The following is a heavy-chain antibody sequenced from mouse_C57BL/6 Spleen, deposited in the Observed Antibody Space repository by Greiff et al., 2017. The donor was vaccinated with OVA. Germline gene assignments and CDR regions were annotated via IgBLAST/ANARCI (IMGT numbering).Heavy chain of an antibody. Sequence: HVHLQQPGAELVQPGASATLCSNSSVSTFTLSLITSGTHTPFPWPPWIGDIYPGSGSTNYNEKFKSKATLTVDTSSSTAYMQLSSLTSEDSAVYYCASDSSGYRFAYWGQGTLVTVSA. D-gene: IGHD3-2*02. CDR2: IYPGSGST. J-gene: IGHJ3*01. CDR3: ASDSSGYRFAY. CDR1: VSTFTLSL. V-gene: IGHV1-55*01.